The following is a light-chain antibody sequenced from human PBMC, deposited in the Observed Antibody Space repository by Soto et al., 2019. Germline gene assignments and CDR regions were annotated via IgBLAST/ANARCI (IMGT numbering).Light chain of an antibody. Sequence: DIVVTQSPLSLPVTPGEPASISCRSSQSLLHSNGYNYLDWYLQKPGQSPQLLIYLGSNRASGVLDRLSGRGSGTDFTLKISRVEAEDGGLYSCMQALQAPLTFGQAAKVEI. CDR3: MQALQAPLT. V-gene: IGKV2-28*01. CDR2: LGS. CDR1: QSLLHSNGYNY. J-gene: IGKJ1*01.